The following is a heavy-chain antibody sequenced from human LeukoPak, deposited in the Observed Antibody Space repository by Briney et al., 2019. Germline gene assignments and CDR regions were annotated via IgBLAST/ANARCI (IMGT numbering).Heavy chain of an antibody. CDR3: ARGDYRSWETLVY. Sequence: PGGSLRLSCAASGFRVGDNFMNWVRQAPGKGLEWVSVIYNDGVTDCTDSVRGRFTISRDKSKNTLYLQMNSLRAEDTAVYYCARGDYRSWETLVYWGPGTLVTVSS. J-gene: IGHJ4*02. V-gene: IGHV3-66*01. CDR1: GFRVGDNF. D-gene: IGHD1-26*01. CDR2: IYNDGVT.